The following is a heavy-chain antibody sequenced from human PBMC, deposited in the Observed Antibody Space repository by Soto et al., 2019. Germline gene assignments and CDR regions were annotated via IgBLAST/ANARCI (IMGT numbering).Heavy chain of an antibody. CDR1: GGSFTSVI. D-gene: IGHD3-16*01. J-gene: IGHJ6*02. V-gene: IGHV1-69*02. CDR2: IIPVLDVD. CDR3: AKSPDLGSANPSEAGMDV. Sequence: QVQLVHSGAEVKKPGSSVKVSCKASGGSFTSVIVTWVRQAPGHGLEWMGRIIPVLDVDYYAQKFQGRLTITAEKSTNTAYMDLRSLRAEDTAVYYCAKSPDLGSANPSEAGMDVWGLGTTVTGSS.